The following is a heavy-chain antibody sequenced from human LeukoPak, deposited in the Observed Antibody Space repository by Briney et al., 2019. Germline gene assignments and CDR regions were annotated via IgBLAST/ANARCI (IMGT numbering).Heavy chain of an antibody. Sequence: GASVKVSCKVSGYTLTELSMHWVRQAPGKGLEWMGGFNPEDGETIYAQKFQGRVTMTEDTSTDTAYTELSSLRSEDTAAYYCATDLTYDYVWGSYRPLLPCWGQGTLVTVSS. J-gene: IGHJ4*02. CDR3: ATDLTYDYVWGSYRPLLPC. D-gene: IGHD3-16*02. CDR2: FNPEDGET. V-gene: IGHV1-24*01. CDR1: GYTLTELS.